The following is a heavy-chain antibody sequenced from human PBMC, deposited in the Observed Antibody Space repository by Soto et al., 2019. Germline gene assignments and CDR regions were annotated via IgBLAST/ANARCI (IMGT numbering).Heavy chain of an antibody. Sequence: ASVKVSCKASGYTFTSYDINWVRQATGQGLEWMGWMNPNSGNTGYAQKFQGRVTMTRNTSISTAYMELSSLRSEDTAVYYCARVGALRYFDWGKTEGYYYMDVWGKGTTVTVSS. J-gene: IGHJ6*03. D-gene: IGHD3-9*01. CDR3: ARVGALRYFDWGKTEGYYYMDV. CDR1: GYTFTSYD. V-gene: IGHV1-8*01. CDR2: MNPNSGNT.